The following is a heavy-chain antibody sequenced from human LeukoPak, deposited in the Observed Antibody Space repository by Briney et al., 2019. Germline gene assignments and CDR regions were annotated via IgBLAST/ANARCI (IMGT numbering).Heavy chain of an antibody. V-gene: IGHV4-34*01. CDR2: INHSGST. CDR3: AREGSSSWHLTGFDP. Sequence: SETLSLTCAVYGGSFSVYYWSWIRQPPGKGLEWIGEINHSGSTNYNPSLKSRVTISVDTSKNQFSLKLSSVTAADTAVYYCAREGSSSWHLTGFDPWGQGTLVTVSS. J-gene: IGHJ5*02. CDR1: GGSFSVYY. D-gene: IGHD6-13*01.